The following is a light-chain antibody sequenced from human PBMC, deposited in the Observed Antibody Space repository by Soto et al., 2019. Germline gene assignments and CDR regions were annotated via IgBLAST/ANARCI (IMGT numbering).Light chain of an antibody. CDR2: VAS. Sequence: EIVMTHSPATLSVSPGERATLSCRASQSVRENLAWYQQKPGQAPRLLIYVASTRATGIPARFSGSGSGTEFTLTINSLQSEDFALYLCQQSNNWPYTFGQGTKLEIK. CDR3: QQSNNWPYT. V-gene: IGKV3-15*01. J-gene: IGKJ2*01. CDR1: QSVREN.